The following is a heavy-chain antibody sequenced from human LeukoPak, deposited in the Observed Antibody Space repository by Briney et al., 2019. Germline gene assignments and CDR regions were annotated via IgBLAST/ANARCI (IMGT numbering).Heavy chain of an antibody. Sequence: PSKTLSLTFTGSGGSISRYYWTWIRQPPGKGLEWIGYIHNSGRTNYNPSLKSRVTISVDTSKNQFFLNLSSETAADTAVYYCATAEAVAGTNDAFDIWGQGTMVTVST. J-gene: IGHJ3*02. V-gene: IGHV4-59*08. CDR3: ATAEAVAGTNDAFDI. CDR2: IHNSGRT. CDR1: GGSISRYY. D-gene: IGHD6-19*01.